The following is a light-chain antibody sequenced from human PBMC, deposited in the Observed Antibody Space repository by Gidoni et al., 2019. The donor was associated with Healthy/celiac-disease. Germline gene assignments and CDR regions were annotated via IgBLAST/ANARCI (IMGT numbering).Light chain of an antibody. J-gene: IGKJ4*01. V-gene: IGKV1-5*03. CDR3: QQYKSYSRT. CDR1: QSISSW. Sequence: DIQLTQSPSTLSASVGDRVTITCRASQSISSWLAWYQQKPGKAPKLLIYKASSLESGVPSRFSGSGSGTEFTLTISSLQPDDFATYYCQQYKSYSRTFXGXTKVEIK. CDR2: KAS.